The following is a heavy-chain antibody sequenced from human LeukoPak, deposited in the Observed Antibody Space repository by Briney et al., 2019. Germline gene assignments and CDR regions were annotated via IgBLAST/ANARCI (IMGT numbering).Heavy chain of an antibody. CDR1: GFTFSSYA. V-gene: IGHV3-30*02. Sequence: GGSLRLSCAASGFTFSSYAMSWVRQAPGKGLEGGAFIRHDGSSEYYTDSVKGRFTISRDNSKNTLYLQMNSLRAEDTAVYYCAKSRLTIMTHAGMDVWGKGTTVTISS. CDR3: AKSRLTIMTHAGMDV. CDR2: IRHDGSSE. J-gene: IGHJ6*04. D-gene: IGHD4/OR15-4a*01.